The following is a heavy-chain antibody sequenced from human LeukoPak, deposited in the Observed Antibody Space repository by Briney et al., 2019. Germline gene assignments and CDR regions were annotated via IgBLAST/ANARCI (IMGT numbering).Heavy chain of an antibody. CDR3: ARDIRNYYDSGAYGWFDP. J-gene: IGHJ5*02. Sequence: GGSLRLSCAASGFTFSSYAMSWVRQAPGKGLEWVSTISGSGGTTYYADSVKGRFSISRDNSKNTLYLHMNSLRAEDTAVYYCARDIRNYYDSGAYGWFDPWGQGTLVPVSS. V-gene: IGHV3-23*01. CDR1: GFTFSSYA. D-gene: IGHD3-10*01. CDR2: ISGSGGTT.